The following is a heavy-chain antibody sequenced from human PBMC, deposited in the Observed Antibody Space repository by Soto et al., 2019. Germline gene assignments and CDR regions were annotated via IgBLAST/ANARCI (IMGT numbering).Heavy chain of an antibody. V-gene: IGHV4-31*03. CDR1: GGSISSGGYY. CDR2: IYYSGST. Sequence: PSETLSLTCPVPGGSISSGGYYWSWIRQHPGKGLEWIGYIYYSGSTYYNPSLKSRVTISVDTSKNQFSLKLSSVTAADTAVYYCARTSTRLAVDYWGQGTLVTVSS. CDR3: ARTSTRLAVDY. J-gene: IGHJ4*02. D-gene: IGHD6-19*01.